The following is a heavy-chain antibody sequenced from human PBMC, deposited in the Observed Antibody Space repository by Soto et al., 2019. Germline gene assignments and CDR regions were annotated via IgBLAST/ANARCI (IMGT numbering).Heavy chain of an antibody. V-gene: IGHV3-11*01. CDR1: GFTFSNYY. J-gene: IGHJ3*02. CDR2: ISDSGSVT. Sequence: QVQLVDSGGGLVKPGGSLRLSCAASGFTFSNYYMTWIRQAPGKGLECISYISDSGSVTYYEDSVQGRFSISRDNAKNSLFLEMNDLRVDDTAVYYCARCLLGVGDPFDIWGQGTMVAVSS. D-gene: IGHD2-15*01. CDR3: ARCLLGVGDPFDI.